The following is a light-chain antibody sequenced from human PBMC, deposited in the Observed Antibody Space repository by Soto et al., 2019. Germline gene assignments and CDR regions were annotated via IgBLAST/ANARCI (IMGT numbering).Light chain of an antibody. CDR1: QGVTTAY. J-gene: IGKJ3*01. CDR2: GAS. Sequence: EVVLTQSPGTLSLSPGERATLSCRASQGVTTAYLAWYQHKPGQAPRLLIYGASNRATGLPDRFSGSGSGTDFTLTISRLEPEDFAVYSCQQYGASPLFTFGPGTKVDLK. V-gene: IGKV3-20*01. CDR3: QQYGASPLFT.